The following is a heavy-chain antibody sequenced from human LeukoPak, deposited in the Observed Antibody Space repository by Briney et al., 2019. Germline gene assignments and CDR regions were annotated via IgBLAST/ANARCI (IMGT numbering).Heavy chain of an antibody. D-gene: IGHD2-2*01. Sequence: SETPSLTCTVSGGSIGRYHWSWFRQPAGEGLEWIGRIHTSGSTNYNPSLKSRATMSVDTSRNQFSVKLRSVTAADTAVYYCARETPAAGNWYDPWGQGTLVTVSS. V-gene: IGHV4-4*07. CDR1: GGSIGRYH. CDR3: ARETPAAGNWYDP. CDR2: IHTSGST. J-gene: IGHJ5*02.